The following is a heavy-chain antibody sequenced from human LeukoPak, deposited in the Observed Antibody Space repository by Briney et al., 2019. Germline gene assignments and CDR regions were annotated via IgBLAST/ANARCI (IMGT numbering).Heavy chain of an antibody. J-gene: IGHJ4*02. CDR1: GFTFSSYW. V-gene: IGHV3-74*01. CDR2: INSDGSDT. CDR3: ASGYSSSSLIPFDY. Sequence: GGSLRLSCAASGFTFSSYWMHWVRQAPGKGLVWVSRINSDGSDTSYADSVKGRFTISRDNAKNTLYLQMNSLRAEDTAVYYCASGYSSSSLIPFDYWGQGTLVTVSS. D-gene: IGHD6-6*01.